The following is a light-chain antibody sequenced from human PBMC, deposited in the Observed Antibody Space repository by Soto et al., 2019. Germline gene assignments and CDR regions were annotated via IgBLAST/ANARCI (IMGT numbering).Light chain of an antibody. V-gene: IGLV4-60*02. J-gene: IGLJ3*02. CDR2: LEGSGSY. CDR3: ETWDSNTHTV. Sequence: QLVLTQSSSASASLGSSVKLTCTLSSGHSSYIIAWHQQQPGKAPRYLMKLEGSGSYNKGSGVPDRFSGSSSVADRYLTISNLHFEDEAAYYCETWDSNTHTVFGGGTKLTVL. CDR1: SGHSSYI.